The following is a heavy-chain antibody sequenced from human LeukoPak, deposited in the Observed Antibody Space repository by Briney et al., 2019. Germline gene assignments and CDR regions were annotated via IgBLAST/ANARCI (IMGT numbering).Heavy chain of an antibody. J-gene: IGHJ5*02. D-gene: IGHD6-19*01. Sequence: SETLSLTCAVYGGSFSGYYWSWIRQPPGKGLEWIGEINHSGSTNYNPSLKSRVTISVDTSKNQFSLKLSSVTAADTAVYYCARVQGIAVAGWFDPWGQGTLVTVSS. CDR3: ARVQGIAVAGWFDP. CDR2: INHSGST. CDR1: GGSFSGYY. V-gene: IGHV4-34*01.